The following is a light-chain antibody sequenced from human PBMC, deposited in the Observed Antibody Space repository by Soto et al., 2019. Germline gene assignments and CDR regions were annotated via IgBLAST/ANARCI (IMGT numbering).Light chain of an antibody. Sequence: LTQPPSASGTPGQRVIISCSGSSSNIGSNTVNWYQQIPGTAPKLLIYSYNQRPSGVPDRFSGSKSDTSASLAISGLQSEDEAEYYCAAWDDILNGVLFGGGTKLTVL. J-gene: IGLJ2*01. V-gene: IGLV1-44*01. CDR2: SYN. CDR1: SSNIGSNT. CDR3: AAWDDILNGVL.